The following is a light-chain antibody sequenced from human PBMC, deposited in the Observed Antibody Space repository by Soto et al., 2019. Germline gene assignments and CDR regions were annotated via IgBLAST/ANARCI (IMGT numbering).Light chain of an antibody. CDR1: QSLVYSDGNTY. CDR3: MQGTHWPPMYT. Sequence: DVVMTQSPLSLPVTLGQPASISCRSSQSLVYSDGNTYLNWFQQRPGQSPRRLIYKVSNRDSVVPDRFSGSGSGTDFTLKISRVEAEDVGVYYCMQGTHWPPMYTFGQGTKLEIK. CDR2: KVS. J-gene: IGKJ2*01. V-gene: IGKV2-30*01.